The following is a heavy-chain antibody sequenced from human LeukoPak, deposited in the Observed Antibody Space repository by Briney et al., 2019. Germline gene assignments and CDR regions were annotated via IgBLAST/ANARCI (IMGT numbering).Heavy chain of an antibody. J-gene: IGHJ6*02. CDR1: GYTFTSYD. D-gene: IGHD6-6*01. CDR3: ARTSSINYYYGMDV. Sequence: ASVKVSCKASGYTFTSYDINWVRQATGQGLEWMGWMNPNSGNTRYAQKFQGRVTMTRNTSISTAYMELSSLRSEDTAVYYCARTSSINYYYGMDVWGQGTTVTVSS. V-gene: IGHV1-8*01. CDR2: MNPNSGNT.